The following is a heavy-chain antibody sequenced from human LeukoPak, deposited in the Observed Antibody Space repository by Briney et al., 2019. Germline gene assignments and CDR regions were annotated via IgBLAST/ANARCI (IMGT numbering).Heavy chain of an antibody. CDR2: IKEHGSEI. CDR1: GFTFSTSW. D-gene: IGHD3-10*01. V-gene: IGHV3-7*01. Sequence: GVLRLSCAASGFTFSTSWMNWVRRAPGKGLEWVALIKEHGSEIYHADSVKGRFTISRDDAASSLYLQMYSLRAEDTAVYYCATDRGTHWGQGTPVTVSS. CDR3: ATDRGTH. J-gene: IGHJ4*02.